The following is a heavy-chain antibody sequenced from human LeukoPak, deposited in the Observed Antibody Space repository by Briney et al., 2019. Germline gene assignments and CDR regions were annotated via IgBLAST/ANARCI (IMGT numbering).Heavy chain of an antibody. CDR2: IIPIFGTA. J-gene: IGHJ5*02. CDR3: ASGTAPLGWFDP. Sequence: SVKLSCKASGGTFSSYAISWVRQAPGQGLEWMGGIIPIFGTANYAQKFQGRVTITTDESTSTAYMELSSLRSEDTAVYYCASGTAPLGWFDPWGQGTLVTVSS. V-gene: IGHV1-69*05. CDR1: GGTFSSYA.